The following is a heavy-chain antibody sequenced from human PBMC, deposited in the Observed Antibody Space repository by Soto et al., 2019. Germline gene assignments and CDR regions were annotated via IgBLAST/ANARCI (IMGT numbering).Heavy chain of an antibody. V-gene: IGHV4-31*03. Sequence: SATLSLTYPVSGGSLSSGGYYWRGIRQHPGKGLEWIGYIYYSGSTYYNPSLKSRVTISVDTSKNQFSLKLSSVTAADTAVYYCARDTYTAMGTYYYYGMDGWGQGTTVTVS. D-gene: IGHD5-18*01. CDR1: GGSLSSGGYY. CDR2: IYYSGST. CDR3: ARDTYTAMGTYYYYGMDG. J-gene: IGHJ6*02.